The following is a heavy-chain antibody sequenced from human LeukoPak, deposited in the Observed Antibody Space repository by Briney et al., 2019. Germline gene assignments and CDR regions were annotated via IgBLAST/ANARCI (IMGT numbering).Heavy chain of an antibody. CDR2: ILYDGSNK. V-gene: IGHV3-30*18. CDR1: GFTFSNYG. Sequence: GGSLRLSCAASGFTFSNYGIHWVRQAPGKGLEWVALILYDGSNKYYADSVKGRFTISRDNSKNTLYLQMNSLRAEDTAVYYCAKDDYYDTSGYRDWGQGTLVTVSS. J-gene: IGHJ4*02. CDR3: AKDDYYDTSGYRD. D-gene: IGHD3-22*01.